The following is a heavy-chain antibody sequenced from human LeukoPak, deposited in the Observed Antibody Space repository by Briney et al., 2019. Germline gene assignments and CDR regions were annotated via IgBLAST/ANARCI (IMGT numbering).Heavy chain of an antibody. Sequence: GESLKISCKGSGYSFTSYWIGWVRQMPGKGLEWMGIIDPGDSDTRYSPSFQGQVIISVDKSMSTAYLQWSSLKASDTAMYYCARGYDRSGSYYFDYWGQGTLVTVSS. CDR1: GYSFTSYW. V-gene: IGHV5-51*01. CDR3: ARGYDRSGSYYFDY. CDR2: IDPGDSDT. D-gene: IGHD3-22*01. J-gene: IGHJ4*02.